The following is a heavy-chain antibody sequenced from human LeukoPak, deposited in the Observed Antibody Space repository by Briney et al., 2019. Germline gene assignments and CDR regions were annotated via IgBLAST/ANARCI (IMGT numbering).Heavy chain of an antibody. CDR3: AKVGGGFNPTLYFDF. D-gene: IGHD3-16*01. J-gene: IGHJ4*02. V-gene: IGHV3-23*01. CDR1: RFTFSNDA. Sequence: GGSMRLSCAASRFTFSNDAMSWVRRAPGKGLEWVSAISGSGGSTFYADSVKGRFTISRDNSKNTLYLQMNSLRADDTAVYYCAKVGGGFNPTLYFDFWGQGTLVTVSS. CDR2: ISGSGGST.